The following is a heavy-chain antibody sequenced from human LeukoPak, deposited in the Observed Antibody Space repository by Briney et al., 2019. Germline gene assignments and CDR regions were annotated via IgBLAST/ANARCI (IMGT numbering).Heavy chain of an antibody. CDR3: ARRFNGRHSGSYGFDY. CDR1: GGSISSSSYY. D-gene: IGHD1-26*01. Sequence: SETLSLTCTVSGGSISSSSYYWGWIRQPPGKGLEWIGSIYYSGSTYYNPSLKSRVTISVDTSKNQFSLKLSSVTAADTAVYYCARRFNGRHSGSYGFDYWGQGTLVTVSS. V-gene: IGHV4-39*01. J-gene: IGHJ4*02. CDR2: IYYSGST.